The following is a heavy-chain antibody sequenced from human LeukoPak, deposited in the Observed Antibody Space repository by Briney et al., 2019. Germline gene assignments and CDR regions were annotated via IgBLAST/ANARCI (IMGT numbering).Heavy chain of an antibody. CDR3: AREGESYYDSDVPFDY. Sequence: ASVKVSCKASAYTFTDYYMHWVRQAPGQGPEWMGWINPKSGGTEYAQKFQGWVTMTRDTSISTAYMELTRLTSDDTAVYYCAREGESYYDSDVPFDYWGQGTLVTVSS. CDR2: INPKSGGT. J-gene: IGHJ4*02. D-gene: IGHD3-22*01. V-gene: IGHV1-2*04. CDR1: AYTFTDYY.